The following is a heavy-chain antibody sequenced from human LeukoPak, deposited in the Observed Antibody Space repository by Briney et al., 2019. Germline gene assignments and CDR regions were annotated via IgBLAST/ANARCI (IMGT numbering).Heavy chain of an antibody. D-gene: IGHD3-3*01. CDR2: IWYDGGNK. CDR1: GFTFSSYG. CDR3: ARGITIFGVVTRPDY. Sequence: TGGSLRLSCAASGFTFSSYGMHWVRQAPGKGLEWVAVIWYDGGNKYYADSVKGRFTISRDNSKNTLYLQMNSLRAEDTAVYSCARGITIFGVVTRPDYWGQGTLVTVSS. V-gene: IGHV3-33*01. J-gene: IGHJ4*02.